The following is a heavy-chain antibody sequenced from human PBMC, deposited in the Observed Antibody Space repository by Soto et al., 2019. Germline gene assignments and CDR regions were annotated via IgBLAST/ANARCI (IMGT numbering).Heavy chain of an antibody. V-gene: IGHV3-74*01. Sequence: EVQVVESGGALVQPGGSLRLSCVASGFTFSSYWMHWVRQAPGKGLVWVARIHGDGTPATYADSVKGRFTISRDNTKNIVYLQMTSLRAEDTALYCCLRGGSSGRYGTFDYWGQGTLVTVSS. CDR2: IHGDGTPA. J-gene: IGHJ4*02. CDR3: LRGGSSGRYGTFDY. D-gene: IGHD6-19*01. CDR1: GFTFSSYW.